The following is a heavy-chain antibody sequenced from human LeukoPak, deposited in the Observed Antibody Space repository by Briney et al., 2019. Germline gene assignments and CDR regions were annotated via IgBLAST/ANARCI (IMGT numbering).Heavy chain of an antibody. J-gene: IGHJ4*02. CDR2: IYYSGST. CDR3: ARDSGSGWYGGYFDY. CDR1: GGSVSSGNSF. V-gene: IGHV4-61*01. Sequence: SETLSLTCTVSGGSVSSGNSFWSWIRQPPGKGLEWIGYIYYSGSTNYNPSLKSRVTISVDTSKNQFSLKLSSVTAADTAVYYCARDSGSGWYGGYFDYWGQGTLVTVSS. D-gene: IGHD6-19*01.